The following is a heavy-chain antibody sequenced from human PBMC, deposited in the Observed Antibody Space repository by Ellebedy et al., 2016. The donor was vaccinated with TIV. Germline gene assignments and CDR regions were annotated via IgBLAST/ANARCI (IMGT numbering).Heavy chain of an antibody. D-gene: IGHD3/OR15-3a*01. CDR2: IYYSGFT. CDR3: ARNLVIFTFEKWYFDL. Sequence: GSLRLSCTVSGDSISRSSYYWAWIRQPPGKGLEWIASIYYSGFTYYNPSLKCRVTISVDTSKSQFSLKLTSVTAADTAVYYCARNLVIFTFEKWYFDLWGRGTLVTVSS. J-gene: IGHJ2*01. V-gene: IGHV4-39*01. CDR1: GDSISRSSYY.